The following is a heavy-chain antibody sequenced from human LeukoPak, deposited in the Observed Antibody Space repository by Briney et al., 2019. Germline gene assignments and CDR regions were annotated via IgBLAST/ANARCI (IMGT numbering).Heavy chain of an antibody. D-gene: IGHD3-9*01. CDR1: AVTLSRYW. CDR3: TTGGTYYDILTAGFDY. J-gene: IGHJ4*02. Sequence: WGTLRLSCAVSAVTLSRYWMSWVRLPPRPGQGLVGRIRSNNDGGTTDYASPAKGGSTIEEAAKKNTSHQHMTILPPDTTALYYGTTGGTYYDILTAGFDYWGQGTLVTVSS. CDR2: IRSNNDGGTT. V-gene: IGHV3-15*01.